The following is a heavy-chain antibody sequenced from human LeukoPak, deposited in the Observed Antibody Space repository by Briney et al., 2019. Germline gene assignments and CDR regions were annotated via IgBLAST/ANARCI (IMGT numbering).Heavy chain of an antibody. CDR3: ARDSASITMIVVVSSFDY. D-gene: IGHD3-22*01. CDR2: INHSGST. Sequence: SETLSLTCAVYGGSFSGYYWSWIRQPPGKGLEWIGEINHSGSTNYNPSLKSRVTISVDTSKNQFSLKLSSVTAADTAVYYCARDSASITMIVVVSSFDYWGQGTLVTVSS. V-gene: IGHV4-34*01. J-gene: IGHJ4*02. CDR1: GGSFSGYY.